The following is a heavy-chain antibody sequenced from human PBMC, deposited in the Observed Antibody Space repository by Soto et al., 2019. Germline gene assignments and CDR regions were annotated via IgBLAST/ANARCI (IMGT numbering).Heavy chain of an antibody. V-gene: IGHV3-21*01. CDR2: INTNGGSR. CDR3: ARSSTSGDV. D-gene: IGHD2-2*01. Sequence: GSLRLSCAASGFSFGSYFMNWVRQAPGKGLEWVSSINTNGGSRFYADSVRGRFTISRDSAKSSLYLEMNSLRADDTAVYYCARSSTSGDVWGQGTTVTVSS. CDR1: GFSFGSYF. J-gene: IGHJ6*02.